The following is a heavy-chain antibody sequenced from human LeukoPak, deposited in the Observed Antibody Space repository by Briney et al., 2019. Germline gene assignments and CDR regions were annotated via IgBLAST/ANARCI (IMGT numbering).Heavy chain of an antibody. CDR1: GGSISSGGYY. V-gene: IGHV4-31*03. D-gene: IGHD3-10*01. J-gene: IGHJ5*02. CDR2: IYYSGST. CDR3: ARDGSPYYGSGSYYKKGSWFDP. Sequence: SETLSLTCTVSGGSISSGGYYWSWIRQHPGKGLEWIGYIYYSGSTYYNPSLKSRVTISVDTSKNQFSLKLSSVTAADTAVYYCARDGSPYYGSGSYYKKGSWFDPWGQRTLVTVSS.